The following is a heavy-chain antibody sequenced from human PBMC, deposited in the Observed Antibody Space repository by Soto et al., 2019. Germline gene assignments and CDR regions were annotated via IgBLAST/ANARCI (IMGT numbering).Heavy chain of an antibody. V-gene: IGHV3-21*01. D-gene: IGHD3-10*01. J-gene: IGHJ5*01. Sequence: LRLSCAASGFTFSTYTMNWVRQAPGKGLEWISSISSGSSYIYYAGSVKGRFTISRDNAKNSLFPQMNSLRADDTAVYYCARDILSGGAYPDSWGQGTKVTVSS. CDR2: ISSGSSYI. CDR1: GFTFSTYT. CDR3: ARDILSGGAYPDS.